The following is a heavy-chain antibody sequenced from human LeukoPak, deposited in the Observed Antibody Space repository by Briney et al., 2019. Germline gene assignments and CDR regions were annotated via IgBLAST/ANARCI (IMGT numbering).Heavy chain of an antibody. CDR1: GFTFSSYA. D-gene: IGHD3-10*01. CDR3: ARVRGVRFDY. CDR2: ISGSGGST. J-gene: IGHJ4*02. V-gene: IGHV3-23*01. Sequence: HTGGSLRLSCAASGFTFSSYAMSWVRQAPGKGLEWVSAISGSGGSTYYADSVKGRFTISRDNAKNSLYLQMNSLRAEDTAVYYCARVRGVRFDYWGQGTLVTVSS.